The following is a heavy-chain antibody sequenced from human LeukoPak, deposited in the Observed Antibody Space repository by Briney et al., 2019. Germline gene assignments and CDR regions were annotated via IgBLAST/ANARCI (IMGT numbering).Heavy chain of an antibody. CDR1: GGSISSYY. D-gene: IGHD2-15*01. J-gene: IGHJ5*02. CDR2: IYYSGST. CDR3: ARQGYCSGGSCFWRNNWFDP. Sequence: QTSETLSLTCTVSGGSISSYYWNWIRQPPGKGLEWIGYIYYSGSTNYNPSLKSRVTISVDTSKNQFSLKLSSVAAADTAVYYCARQGYCSGGSCFWRNNWFDPWGQGTLVTVSS. V-gene: IGHV4-59*01.